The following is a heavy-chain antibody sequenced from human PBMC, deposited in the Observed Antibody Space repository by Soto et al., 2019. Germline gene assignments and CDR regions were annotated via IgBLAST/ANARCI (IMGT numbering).Heavy chain of an antibody. CDR3: ARHGIWYDRSGHYLEFDY. CDR2: IYYSGST. J-gene: IGHJ4*02. V-gene: IGHV4-39*01. D-gene: IGHD3-22*01. CDR1: GGSISSSSYY. Sequence: QLQLQESGPGLVKPSETLSLTCTVSGGSISSSSYYWGWIRQPPGKGLEWIGDIYYSGSTYYNPSLKSRVTLSVDTSKNQFSLKLSSVTAADTAVYYCARHGIWYDRSGHYLEFDYWGQGTLVTVSS.